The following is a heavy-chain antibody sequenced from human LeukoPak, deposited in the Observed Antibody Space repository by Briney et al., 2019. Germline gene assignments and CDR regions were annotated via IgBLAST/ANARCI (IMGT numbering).Heavy chain of an antibody. Sequence: SETLSLTCAVYGGSFSGYYWSWIRQPPGKGLEWIGYIYYSGSTYYNPSLKSRVTISVDTSKNQFSLKLSSVTAADTAVYYCAREGAYYYDSSGNAFDIWGQGTMVTVSS. CDR2: IYYSGST. J-gene: IGHJ3*02. CDR1: GGSFSGYY. V-gene: IGHV4-30-4*08. D-gene: IGHD3-22*01. CDR3: AREGAYYYDSSGNAFDI.